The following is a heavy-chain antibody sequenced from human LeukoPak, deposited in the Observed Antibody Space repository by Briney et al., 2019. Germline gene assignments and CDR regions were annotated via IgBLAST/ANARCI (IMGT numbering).Heavy chain of an antibody. J-gene: IGHJ5*02. D-gene: IGHD3-10*01. CDR3: ARDYYGSGSYRRLGWFDP. CDR2: INPSGGST. CDR1: GYTFTSYY. V-gene: IGHV1-46*01. Sequence: ASVKVSCKASGYTFTSYYMHWVRQAPGQGLEWMGIINPSGGSTSYAQKFQGRVTMTRDMSTSTVYMELSRLRSDDTAVYYCARDYYGSGSYRRLGWFDPWGQGTLVTVSS.